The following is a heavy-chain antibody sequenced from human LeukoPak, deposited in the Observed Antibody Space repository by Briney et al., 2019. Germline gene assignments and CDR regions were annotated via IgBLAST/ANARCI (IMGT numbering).Heavy chain of an antibody. CDR1: GGSFSGYY. Sequence: SETLSLTCAVYGGSFSGYYWSWIRQPPGKGLEWIGEINHSRSTNYNPSLKSRVTISVDTSKNQFSLKLSSVTAADTAVYYCARRGGSAPHYFDYWGQGTLVTVSS. D-gene: IGHD1-26*01. J-gene: IGHJ4*02. V-gene: IGHV4-34*01. CDR3: ARRGGSAPHYFDY. CDR2: INHSRST.